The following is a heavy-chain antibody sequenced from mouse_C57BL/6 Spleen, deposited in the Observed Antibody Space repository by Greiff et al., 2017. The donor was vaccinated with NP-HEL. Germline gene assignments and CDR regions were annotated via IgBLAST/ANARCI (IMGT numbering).Heavy chain of an antibody. CDR2: ISSGGSYT. J-gene: IGHJ2*01. V-gene: IGHV5-6*01. CDR1: GFTFSSYG. CDR3: AVNWDHYFDY. D-gene: IGHD4-1*01. Sequence: EVQGVESGGDLVKPGGSLKLSCAASGFTFSSYGMSWVRQTPDKRLEWVATISSGGSYTYYPDSVKGRFTISRDNAKNTLYLQMSSLKSEDTAMYYCAVNWDHYFDYWGQGTTLTVSS.